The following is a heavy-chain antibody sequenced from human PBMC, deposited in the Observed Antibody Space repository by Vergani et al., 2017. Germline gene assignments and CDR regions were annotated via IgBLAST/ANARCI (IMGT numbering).Heavy chain of an antibody. CDR1: GASMSSVGYY. Sequence: QVQLQESGPGLVKPSQTLSLTCTVSGASMSSVGYYWTWIRQSAGKRLEWIGGILGSGTANYHPSFQGRVSMSVATSKNQFSLTLSSVNATDTAVYYCARVSRAAGYCGSDSWGEGTRVTVSS. V-gene: IGHV4-61*02. J-gene: IGHJ4*02. CDR3: ARVSRAAGYCGSDS. D-gene: IGHD6-13*01. CDR2: ILGSGTA.